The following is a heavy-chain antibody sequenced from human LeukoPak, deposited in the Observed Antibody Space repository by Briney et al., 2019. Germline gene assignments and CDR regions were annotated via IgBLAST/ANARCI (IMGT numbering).Heavy chain of an antibody. V-gene: IGHV3-23*01. J-gene: IGHJ4*02. CDR2: ISGSGDTT. CDR3: AKELTTERTPGVDS. CDR1: GFTFSSYS. D-gene: IGHD4-17*01. Sequence: GGSLRLSCAASGFTFSSYSMSWVRQGPGTGLEWVSAISGSGDTTFYADSVKGRFTISRDNSKNTLFLQVSSLRVEDTAVYFCAKELTTERTPGVDSWGQGTLVTVSS.